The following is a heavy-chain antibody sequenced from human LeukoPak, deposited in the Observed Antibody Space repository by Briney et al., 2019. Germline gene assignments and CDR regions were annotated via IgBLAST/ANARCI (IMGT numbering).Heavy chain of an antibody. CDR2: INPSGGST. V-gene: IGHV1-46*01. CDR3: ARDLSFVSVVRGVSAPYYYGMDV. Sequence: ASVKVSCKASGYTFTSYYMHWVRQAPGQGLEWMGIINPSGGSTSYAQKFQGRVTMTRDTSTSTVYMELSSLRSEDTAVYYCARDLSFVSVVRGVSAPYYYGMDVWGQGTTVTVSS. D-gene: IGHD3-10*01. J-gene: IGHJ6*02. CDR1: GYTFTSYY.